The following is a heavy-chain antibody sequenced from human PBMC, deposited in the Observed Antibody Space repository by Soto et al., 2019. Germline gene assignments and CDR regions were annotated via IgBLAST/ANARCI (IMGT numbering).Heavy chain of an antibody. V-gene: IGHV3-48*01. D-gene: IGHD1-1*01. J-gene: IGHJ5*02. CDR3: ARAALYNWNDVSWFDP. CDR1: GFTFSSYG. Sequence: PGGSLRLSWAAYGFTFSSYGMNWVRQAPGKGLEWVSYISSSSSTIYYADSVKGRFTISRDNAKNSLYLQMNSLRAEDTAVYYCARAALYNWNDVSWFDPWGQGT. CDR2: ISSSSSTI.